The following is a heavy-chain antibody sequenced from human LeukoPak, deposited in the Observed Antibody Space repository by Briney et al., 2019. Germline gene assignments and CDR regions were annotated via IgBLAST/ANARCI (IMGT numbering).Heavy chain of an antibody. Sequence: GGSLRLSCVASGYPFSSYSMNWIRQAPGKGLEWVSYISVSGGVRSYADSVKGRFTISRDDARNSLYLQMNSLKDEDTAVYYCARNRGYFYDQLDYWGQGTLVTVSS. CDR3: ARNRGYFYDQLDY. V-gene: IGHV3-48*02. D-gene: IGHD2/OR15-2a*01. CDR2: ISVSGGVR. CDR1: GYPFSSYS. J-gene: IGHJ4*02.